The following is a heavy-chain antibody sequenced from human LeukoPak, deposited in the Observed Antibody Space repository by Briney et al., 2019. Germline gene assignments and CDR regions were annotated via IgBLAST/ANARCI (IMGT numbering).Heavy chain of an antibody. V-gene: IGHV4-4*02. CDR3: ARGCRDPGVGMDDAFDI. CDR1: GGSISSSNW. Sequence: PSGTLSLTCAVSGGSISSSNWWSWVRQPPGKGLEWIGEIYHSGSTNYNPSLKSRVTISVDTSKNQFSLKLSSVTAADTAVYYCARGCRDPGVGMDDAFDIWGQGTMVTVSS. D-gene: IGHD2-8*01. CDR2: IYHSGST. J-gene: IGHJ3*02.